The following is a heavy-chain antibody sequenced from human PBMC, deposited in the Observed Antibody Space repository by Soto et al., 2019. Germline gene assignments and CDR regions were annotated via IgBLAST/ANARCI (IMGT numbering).Heavy chain of an antibody. CDR1: GYTFTGYY. CDR3: ARGWLAYGGGYGMDV. Sequence: GASVKVSCKASGYTFTGYYMHWVRQAPGQGLEWMGWINPNSGGTNYAQKFQGWVTMTRDTSISTAYMELSGLRSDDTAVYYCARGWLAYGGGYGMDVWGQGTTVTVSS. CDR2: INPNSGGT. D-gene: IGHD6-19*01. V-gene: IGHV1-2*04. J-gene: IGHJ6*02.